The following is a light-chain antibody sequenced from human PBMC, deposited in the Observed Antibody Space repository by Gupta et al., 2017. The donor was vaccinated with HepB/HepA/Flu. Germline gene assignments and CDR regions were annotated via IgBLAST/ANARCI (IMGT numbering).Light chain of an antibody. CDR3: QHSNSTPWT. J-gene: IGKJ1*01. Sequence: DIQMTQSPSSLSASVGDRVTITCRASQSISSYLNWYQQKPGKAPKLLIYAASSLQSGVTSRFSGRGSGTDFTLTISRLQAEDVATYYCQHSNSTPWTFGRGTKVEIK. CDR2: AAS. V-gene: IGKV1-39*01. CDR1: QSISSY.